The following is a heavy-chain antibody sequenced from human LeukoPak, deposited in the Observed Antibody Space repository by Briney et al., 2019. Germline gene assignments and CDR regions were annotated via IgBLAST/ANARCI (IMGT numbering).Heavy chain of an antibody. CDR1: GGSISSSSYY. J-gene: IGHJ6*03. V-gene: IGHV4-39*01. CDR3: ARQLEYYYYMDV. D-gene: IGHD1-1*01. Sequence: KPSETLSLTCTVSGGSISSSSYYWGWIRQPPGKGLEWIGSIYYSGSTYYNPSHKSRVTISVDTSKNQFSLKLSSVTAADTAVYYCARQLEYYYYMDVWGKGTTGTVSS. CDR2: IYYSGST.